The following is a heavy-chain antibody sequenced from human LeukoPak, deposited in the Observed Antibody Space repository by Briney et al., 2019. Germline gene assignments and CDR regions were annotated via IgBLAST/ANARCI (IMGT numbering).Heavy chain of an antibody. D-gene: IGHD5-24*01. CDR2: INQDGSGR. Sequence: PGGSLRLSCAASGFSLSSYWMTWVRQAPGKGLEWVACINQDGSGRYCVDSVKGRFTISRGNAKNLLYLQMNSLRVDDTAVYYCANVGDVYNGALEIWGQGTTVTVSS. V-gene: IGHV3-7*01. CDR1: GFSLSSYW. CDR3: ANVGDVYNGALEI. J-gene: IGHJ3*02.